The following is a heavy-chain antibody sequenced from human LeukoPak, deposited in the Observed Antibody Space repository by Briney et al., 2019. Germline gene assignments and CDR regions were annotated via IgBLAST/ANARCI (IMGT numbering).Heavy chain of an antibody. J-gene: IGHJ4*01. CDR1: GFTFSDYW. V-gene: IGHV3-7*01. D-gene: IGHD6-13*01. CDR3: ARDGTAPGLYFDL. CDR2: IRQDGGEK. Sequence: GGSLRLSCAVSGFTFSDYWMNWVRQAPGKGLEWVASIRQDGGEKSYVDSVKGRFTISRDSTKNSLYLQMSSLRAEDTAVYYCARDGTAPGLYFDLWGQGTLVTVSS.